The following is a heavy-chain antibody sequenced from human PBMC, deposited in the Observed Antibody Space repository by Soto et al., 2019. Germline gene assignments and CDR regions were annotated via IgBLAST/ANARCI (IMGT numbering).Heavy chain of an antibody. J-gene: IGHJ6*02. CDR2: ISAYNGNT. V-gene: IGHV1-18*01. Sequence: QVQLVQSGAEVKKPGASVKVSCKASGYTFTSYGISWVRQAPGQGLEWMGWISAYNGNTNYAQKLQGRVTMTTDTSTSTAYMELRSLRSDDTAVYYCARNPNYYGSGSYYAGYYGMDVWGQGTTVTVSS. D-gene: IGHD3-10*01. CDR1: GYTFTSYG. CDR3: ARNPNYYGSGSYYAGYYGMDV.